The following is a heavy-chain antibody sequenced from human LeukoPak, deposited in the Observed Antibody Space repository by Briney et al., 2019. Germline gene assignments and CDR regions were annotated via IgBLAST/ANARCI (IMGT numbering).Heavy chain of an antibody. Sequence: SETLSLTCTVSGGSISSSSYYWGWIRQPPGKGLEWIGSIYYSGSTYYNPSLKSRVTISVDTSKNQFSLKLSSVTAADTAVYYCARDGVVAATHDAFDIWGQGTMVTVSS. CDR1: GGSISSSSYY. D-gene: IGHD2-15*01. CDR2: IYYSGST. CDR3: ARDGVVAATHDAFDI. V-gene: IGHV4-39*02. J-gene: IGHJ3*02.